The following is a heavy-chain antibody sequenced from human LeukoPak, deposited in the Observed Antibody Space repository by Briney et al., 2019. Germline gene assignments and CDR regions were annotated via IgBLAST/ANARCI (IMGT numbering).Heavy chain of an antibody. Sequence: KPSETLSLTCAVYGGSFSGYYWSWIRQPPGKGLEWIGEINHSGSTNYNPSLKSRVTISVDTSKNQFSLKLSSVTAADTAVYYCARRTRNGVLYYWGQGTLVTVSS. V-gene: IGHV4-34*01. CDR1: GGSFSGYY. CDR3: ARRTRNGVLYY. CDR2: INHSGST. D-gene: IGHD1-1*01. J-gene: IGHJ4*02.